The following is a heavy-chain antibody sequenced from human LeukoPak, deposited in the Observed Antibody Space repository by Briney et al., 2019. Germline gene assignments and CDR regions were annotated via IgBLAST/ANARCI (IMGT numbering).Heavy chain of an antibody. D-gene: IGHD2-15*01. J-gene: IGHJ4*02. CDR2: ISASGRTT. CDR3: AKLCSGGSCYWNY. Sequence: GGSLRLSCAAAGFTFSSYAMSWVRQAPGRGLEWVSHISASGRTTDYADSVKGRFTISRDNSKNTVYLQMNSLRAEDTAVYYCAKLCSGGSCYWNYWGQGTLVTVSS. CDR1: GFTFSSYA. V-gene: IGHV3-23*01.